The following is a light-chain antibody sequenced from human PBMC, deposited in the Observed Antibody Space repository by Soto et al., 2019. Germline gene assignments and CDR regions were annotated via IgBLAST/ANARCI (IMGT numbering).Light chain of an antibody. CDR1: ISDVGTYNL. J-gene: IGLJ1*01. Sequence: QYALTQPASVSGSPGQSITISCTGTISDVGTYNLVSWFQQHPGKAPKLMIFEVSERPSGVSNRFSGSKSGNAASLTISGLQAEDEADYYCCSYAGGATYVFGTGTKLTVL. CDR2: EVS. V-gene: IGLV2-23*02. CDR3: CSYAGGATYV.